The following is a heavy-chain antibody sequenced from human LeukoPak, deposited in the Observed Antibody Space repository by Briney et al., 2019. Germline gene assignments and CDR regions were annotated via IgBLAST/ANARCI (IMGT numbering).Heavy chain of an antibody. CDR3: AKDRSRGHGDYVPFDY. D-gene: IGHD4-17*01. J-gene: IGHJ4*02. V-gene: IGHV3-21*04. CDR2: ISSSSGYI. Sequence: PGGSLRLSCAASGFTFSSNSMNWVRQAPGKGLEWLSSISSSSGYIYYADSVKGRFTISRDNSKNTLYLQMNSLRAEDTAVYYCAKDRSRGHGDYVPFDYWGQGTLVTVSS. CDR1: GFTFSSNS.